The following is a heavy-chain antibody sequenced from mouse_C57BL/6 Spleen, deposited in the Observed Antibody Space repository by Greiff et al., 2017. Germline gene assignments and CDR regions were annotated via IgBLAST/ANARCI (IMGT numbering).Heavy chain of an antibody. D-gene: IGHD1-1*01. Sequence: EVQVVESGGGLVKPGGSLKLSCAASGFTFSSYAMSWVRQTPEKRLEWVATISDGGSYTYYPDNVKGRFTISRDNAKNNLYLQMSHLKSEDTAMYYCARDEDLLLRSSWCAYWGQGTLVTVSA. J-gene: IGHJ3*01. V-gene: IGHV5-4*01. CDR3: ARDEDLLLRSSWCAY. CDR2: ISDGGSYT. CDR1: GFTFSSYA.